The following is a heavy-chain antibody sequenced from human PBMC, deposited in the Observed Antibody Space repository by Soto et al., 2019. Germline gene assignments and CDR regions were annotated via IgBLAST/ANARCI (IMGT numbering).Heavy chain of an antibody. CDR1: GFTFSSFG. CDR2: IWYDGSKK. CDR3: ARDASYYSLWSGYYPSRNGMDV. D-gene: IGHD3-3*01. J-gene: IGHJ6*02. Sequence: PXESLRLSCAASGFTFSSFGMHGVRQAAGKGLEWVSLIWYDGSKKSYGDSVKGRFTISRDNSRNTVYLQMNSLRADDTAVYYCARDASYYSLWSGYYPSRNGMDVWGQGTTVTVSS. V-gene: IGHV3-33*01.